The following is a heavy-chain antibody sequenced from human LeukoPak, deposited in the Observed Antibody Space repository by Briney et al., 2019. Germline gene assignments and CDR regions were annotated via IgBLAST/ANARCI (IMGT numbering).Heavy chain of an antibody. Sequence: GESLQISCKASGYNFTSYWIGWVRPLPGKGLEGMGIIDPSDSETRYTPSFQGQVTISVDKSLTTADLQWNSLKASDTAMYYCARQTAMGRSGDYWGQGTLVTVSS. J-gene: IGHJ4*02. D-gene: IGHD5-18*01. CDR2: IDPSDSET. CDR1: GYNFTSYW. CDR3: ARQTAMGRSGDY. V-gene: IGHV5-51*01.